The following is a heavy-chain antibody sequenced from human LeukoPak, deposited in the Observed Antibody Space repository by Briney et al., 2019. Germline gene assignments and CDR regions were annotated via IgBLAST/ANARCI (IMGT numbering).Heavy chain of an antibody. CDR1: GFTFSSYW. CDR2: IKQDGSEK. D-gene: IGHD4-17*01. CDR3: ARGPYTIYGDYVFINWFDP. Sequence: GGSLRLSCAASGFTFSSYWMTWVRQAPGKGLEWEANIKQDGSEKYYVDSVKGRFTISRDNAKNSLYLQMNSLRAEDTAVYYCARGPYTIYGDYVFINWFDPWGQGTLVTVSS. V-gene: IGHV3-7*01. J-gene: IGHJ5*02.